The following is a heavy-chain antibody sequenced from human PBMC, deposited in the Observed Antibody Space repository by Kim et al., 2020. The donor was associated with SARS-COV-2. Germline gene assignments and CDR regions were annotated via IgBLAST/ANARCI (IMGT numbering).Heavy chain of an antibody. CDR1: GFTFSSYG. Sequence: GGSLRLSCAASGFTFSSYGMHWVRQAPGKGLEWVAVISYDGSNKYYADSVKGRFTISRDNSKNTLYLQMNSLRAEDTAVYYCAKGDDFWSGYSLFDYWGQGTLVTVSS. V-gene: IGHV3-30*18. D-gene: IGHD3-3*01. CDR3: AKGDDFWSGYSLFDY. CDR2: ISYDGSNK. J-gene: IGHJ4*02.